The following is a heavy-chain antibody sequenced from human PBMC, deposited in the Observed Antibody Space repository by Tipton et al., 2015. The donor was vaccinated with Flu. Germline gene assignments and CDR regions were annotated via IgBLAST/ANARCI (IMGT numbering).Heavy chain of an antibody. CDR3: TRGPQSSYRSGGASYAGY. CDR1: GFSFGDYA. V-gene: IGHV3-49*04. CDR2: IRGEPYDGTT. D-gene: IGHD2-15*01. J-gene: IGHJ4*02. Sequence: SLRLSCTTSGFSFGDYAMGWVRQAPGKGLEWVGFIRGEPYDGTTEYAASVKGRFTISRDDSKSIAYLHMDRLKAEDTAVYYCTRGPQSSYRSGGASYAGYWGQGSLVTVSS.